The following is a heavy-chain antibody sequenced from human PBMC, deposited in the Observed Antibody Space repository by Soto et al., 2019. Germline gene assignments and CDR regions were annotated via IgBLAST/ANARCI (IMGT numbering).Heavy chain of an antibody. CDR2: SDFSGRLT. CDR3: ANILVGQWMDTGGS. CDR1: GFTSS. D-gene: IGHD2-8*02. Sequence: EVQILESGGALIQPGGSLRLSCAASGFTSSMTWVRQAPEKGLEWVSASDFSGRLTYYADSVKGRFTIFRDTSVNTLFLQMSTLRTEDAAVYYCANILVGQWMDTGGSWGPGTLVTVSS. J-gene: IGHJ5*02. V-gene: IGHV3-23*01.